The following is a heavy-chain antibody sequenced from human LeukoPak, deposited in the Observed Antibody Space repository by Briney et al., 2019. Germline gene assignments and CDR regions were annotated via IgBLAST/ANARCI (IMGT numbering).Heavy chain of an antibody. CDR2: IYYSGST. Sequence: SETLSLTCTVSGGSISSSSYYWGWIRQPPGKGLEWIGSIYYSGSTYHNPSLKSRVTISVDTSKDQFSLKLSSVTAADTAVYYCARQLGYCSSTSCYADKVDYWGQGTLVTVSS. J-gene: IGHJ4*02. CDR1: GGSISSSSYY. D-gene: IGHD2-2*01. V-gene: IGHV4-39*01. CDR3: ARQLGYCSSTSCYADKVDY.